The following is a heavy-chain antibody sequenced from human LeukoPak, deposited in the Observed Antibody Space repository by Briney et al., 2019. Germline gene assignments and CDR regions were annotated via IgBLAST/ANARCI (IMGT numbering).Heavy chain of an antibody. D-gene: IGHD5-24*01. Sequence: SETLSLTCTVSGGSISSSSYYWGWIRQPPGKGLEWIGSIYYSGSTYYNPSLKSRVTISVDTSKNQFPLKLSSVTAADTAVYYCSVEMATQIVDYWGQGTLVTVSS. V-gene: IGHV4-39*01. CDR1: GGSISSSSYY. CDR3: SVEMATQIVDY. CDR2: IYYSGST. J-gene: IGHJ4*02.